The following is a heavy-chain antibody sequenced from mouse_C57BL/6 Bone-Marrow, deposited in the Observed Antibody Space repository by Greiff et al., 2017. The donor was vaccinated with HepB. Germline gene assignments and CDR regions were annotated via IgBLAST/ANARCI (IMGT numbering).Heavy chain of an antibody. J-gene: IGHJ4*01. CDR2: ISYDGSN. CDR1: GYSITSGYY. V-gene: IGHV3-6*01. D-gene: IGHD5-1*01. Sequence: EVQLQESGPGLVKPSQSLSLTCSVTGYSITSGYYWNWIRQFPGNKLEWMGYISYDGSNNYNPSLKNRISINRDTSKNQFFLKLNSVTTEDTATYYCARERLYLYAMDYWCQGTSVTVSS. CDR3: ARERLYLYAMDY.